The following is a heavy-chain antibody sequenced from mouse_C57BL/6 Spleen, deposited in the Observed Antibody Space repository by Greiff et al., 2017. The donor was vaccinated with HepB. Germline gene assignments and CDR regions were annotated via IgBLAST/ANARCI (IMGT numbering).Heavy chain of an antibody. D-gene: IGHD4-1*01. Sequence: VQLQQSGPELVKPGASVKISCKASGYSFTGYYMNWVKQSPEKSLEWIGEINPSTGGTTYNQKFKAKATLTVDKSSSTAYMQLKSLTSEDSAVYYCARREELGPYFDYWGQGTTLTVSS. CDR1: GYSFTGYY. CDR3: ARREELGPYFDY. V-gene: IGHV1-42*01. CDR2: INPSTGGT. J-gene: IGHJ2*01.